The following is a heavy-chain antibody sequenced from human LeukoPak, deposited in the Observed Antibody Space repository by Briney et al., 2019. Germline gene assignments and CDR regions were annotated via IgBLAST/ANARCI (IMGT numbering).Heavy chain of an antibody. CDR3: ARDLPVVPAAKAGWYFDL. J-gene: IGHJ2*01. CDR2: MNPNSGST. D-gene: IGHD2-2*01. CDR1: GYTFTSYD. Sequence: ASVKVSCKASGYTFTSYDINWVRQATGQGLEWMGWMNPNSGSTGYAQKFQGRVTMTRDTSISTAYMELRSLRSDDTAVYYCARDLPVVPAAKAGWYFDLWGRGTLVTVSS. V-gene: IGHV1-8*01.